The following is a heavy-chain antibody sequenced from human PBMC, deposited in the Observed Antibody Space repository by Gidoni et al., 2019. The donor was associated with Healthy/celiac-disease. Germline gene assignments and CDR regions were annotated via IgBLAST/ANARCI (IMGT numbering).Heavy chain of an antibody. CDR2: IYYSGST. D-gene: IGHD6-13*01. CDR1: VGSISSSSYY. CDR3: ARAGWQQLAFDY. Sequence: QLQLQESGPGLVKPSETLSLTCTVSVGSISSSSYYWGWIRQPPGKGLEWIGSIYYSGSTYYNPSLKSRVTISVDTSKNQFSLKLSSVTAADTAVYYCARAGWQQLAFDYWGQGTLVTVSS. J-gene: IGHJ4*02. V-gene: IGHV4-39*07.